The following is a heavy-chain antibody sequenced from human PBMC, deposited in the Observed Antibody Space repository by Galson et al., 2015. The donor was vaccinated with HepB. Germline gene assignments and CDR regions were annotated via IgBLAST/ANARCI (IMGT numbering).Heavy chain of an antibody. CDR1: GGTFSSYA. CDR3: ARDKEGGTAVAGIYGMDV. J-gene: IGHJ6*02. D-gene: IGHD6-19*01. Sequence: SVKVSCKASGGTFSSYAISWVRQAPGQGLEWIGGIIPIFGTANYAQKFQGRVTITADESTSTAYMELSSLRSEDTAVYYCARDKEGGTAVAGIYGMDVWGQGTTVAVSS. CDR2: IIPIFGTA. V-gene: IGHV1-69*13.